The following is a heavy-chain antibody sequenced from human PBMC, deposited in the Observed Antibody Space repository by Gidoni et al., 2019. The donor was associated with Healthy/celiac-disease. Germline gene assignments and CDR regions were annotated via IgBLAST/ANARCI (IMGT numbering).Heavy chain of an antibody. V-gene: IGHV3-11*01. D-gene: IGHD2-2*01. J-gene: IGHJ6*02. CDR2: ISSSGSTI. CDR3: ARLPQGYCSSTSCYFYGMDV. Sequence: QVQLVESGGGLVKPGGSLRLSCAASGFTFSDYYMSWIRQAPGKGLEWVSYISSSGSTIYYADSVKGRFTISRDNAKNSLYLQMNSLRAEDTAVYYCARLPQGYCSSTSCYFYGMDVWGQGTTVTVSS. CDR1: GFTFSDYY.